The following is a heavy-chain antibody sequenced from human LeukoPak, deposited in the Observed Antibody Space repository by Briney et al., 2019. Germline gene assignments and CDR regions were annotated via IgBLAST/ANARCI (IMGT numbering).Heavy chain of an antibody. CDR2: IYYSGST. Sequence: PSETLSLTCTVSGGSISSSSYYWGWIRQPPGKGLEWIGSIYYSGSTYYNPSLKSRVTISVDTSKNQFSLNLSSVTAADTAVYYCARLYYDSSGYYQICYFDYWGQATLVTVSS. CDR3: ARLYYDSSGYYQICYFDY. J-gene: IGHJ4*02. V-gene: IGHV4-39*01. D-gene: IGHD3-22*01. CDR1: GGSISSSSYY.